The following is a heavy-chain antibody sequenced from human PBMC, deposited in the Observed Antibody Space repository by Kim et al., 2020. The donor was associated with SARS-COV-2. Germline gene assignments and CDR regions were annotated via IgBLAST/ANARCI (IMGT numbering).Heavy chain of an antibody. V-gene: IGHV4-34*01. J-gene: IGHJ4*02. CDR3: ARGGIPLGRYSYGYLPSPPYFDY. CDR2: INHSGST. D-gene: IGHD5-18*01. CDR1: GGSFSGYY. Sequence: SETLSLTCAVYGGSFSGYYWSWIRQPPGKGLEWIGEINHSGSTNYNPSLKSRVTISVDTSKNQFSLKLSSVTAADTAVYYCARGGIPLGRYSYGYLPSPPYFDYWGQGTLVTVSS.